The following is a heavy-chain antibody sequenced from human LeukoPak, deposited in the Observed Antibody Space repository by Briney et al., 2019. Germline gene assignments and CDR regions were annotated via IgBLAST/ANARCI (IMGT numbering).Heavy chain of an antibody. CDR2: IYYTGTT. J-gene: IGHJ5*02. V-gene: IGHV4-39*07. CDR3: ARDPRGGTSRDNWFDP. CDR1: GGSISSGSYY. Sequence: SETLSLTCTVSGGSISSGSYYWGRIRQPPVKGLGWVGAIYYTGTTHYNPSLKSRVTISADTSKNQFSLKLNSVTAADTAVYYCARDPRGGTSRDNWFDPWGQGTLVTVSS. D-gene: IGHD1-1*01.